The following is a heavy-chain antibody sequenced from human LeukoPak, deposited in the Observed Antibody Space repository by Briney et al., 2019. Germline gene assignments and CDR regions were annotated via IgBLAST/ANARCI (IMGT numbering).Heavy chain of an antibody. J-gene: IGHJ6*03. V-gene: IGHV3-23*01. CDR1: GFTFSSYN. CDR3: VRGQRAHVEWSSYMDV. D-gene: IGHD3-3*01. CDR2: ISGSGDNSGSGDNT. Sequence: GGSLRLSCVASGFTFSSYNMNWVRQAPGKGLECVSRISGSGDNSGSGDNTYYADSVKGRFTISRDNARNTLYLQMNSLRAEDTAVYYCVRGQRAHVEWSSYMDVWGKGTTVTVSS.